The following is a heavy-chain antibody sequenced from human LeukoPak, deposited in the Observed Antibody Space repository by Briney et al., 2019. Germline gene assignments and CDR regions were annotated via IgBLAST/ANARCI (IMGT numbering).Heavy chain of an antibody. V-gene: IGHV4-59*01. J-gene: IGHJ4*02. Sequence: SETLSLTCTVSGGSISSYYWSWIRQPPGKGLEWIGYIYYSGSTNYNPSLKSRVTISVDTSKNQFPLKLSSVTAADTAVYYCARALQYLRFDYWGQGTLVTVSS. CDR3: ARALQYLRFDY. D-gene: IGHD4-11*01. CDR1: GGSISSYY. CDR2: IYYSGST.